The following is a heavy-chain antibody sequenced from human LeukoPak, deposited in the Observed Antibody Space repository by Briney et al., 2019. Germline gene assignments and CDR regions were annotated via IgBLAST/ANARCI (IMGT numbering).Heavy chain of an antibody. CDR2: IYSGGRT. J-gene: IGHJ3*02. CDR3: ARIAVAAPGAFDI. CDR1: GFTFSSYA. V-gene: IGHV3-53*01. Sequence: GGSLRLSCAASGFTFSSYAMSWVRQAPGKGLEWVSVIYSGGRTYYADSVKGRFTISRDNSKNTLYLQMNSLRAEDTAVYYCARIAVAAPGAFDIWGRGTLVTVSS. D-gene: IGHD6-19*01.